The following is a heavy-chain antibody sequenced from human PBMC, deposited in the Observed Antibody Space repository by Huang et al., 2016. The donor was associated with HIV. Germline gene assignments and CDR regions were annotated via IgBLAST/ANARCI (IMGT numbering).Heavy chain of an antibody. CDR2: ISTYNGNA. Sequence: QVQLLQSGPEMKKPGASVKVSCKTSGYTFATYEITWVRQTPGQGLENLGWISTYNGNADYAQKFQGRVTMTTDTSTRTTYMELKTLRSDDTALYYCARGLKTAGIVDFWGQGTMVTVSS. CDR3: ARGLKTAGIVDF. V-gene: IGHV1-18*01. D-gene: IGHD1-26*01. J-gene: IGHJ3*01. CDR1: GYTFATYE.